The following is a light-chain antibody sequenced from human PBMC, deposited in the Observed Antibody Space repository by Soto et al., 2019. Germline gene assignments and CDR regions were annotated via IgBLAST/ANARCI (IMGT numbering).Light chain of an antibody. V-gene: IGLV2-14*01. Sequence: QSVLTQPASVSGSPGQSITISCTGTSSDVGATKYVSWYQQYPGKVPKLMIFEVNNRPSGVSNRFSGSQSGNTASLTISGLQAEDEADYYCSSHRSSSTLVFGGGTKVTVL. CDR1: SSDVGATKY. CDR3: SSHRSSSTLV. J-gene: IGLJ2*01. CDR2: EVN.